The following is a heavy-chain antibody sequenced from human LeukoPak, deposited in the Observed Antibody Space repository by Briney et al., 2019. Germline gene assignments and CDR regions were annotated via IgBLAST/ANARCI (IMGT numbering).Heavy chain of an antibody. CDR2: INHSGST. D-gene: IGHD7-27*01. J-gene: IGHJ4*02. CDR3: ARGSSFTGD. V-gene: IGHV4-39*07. Sequence: SETLSLTCTVSGGSISSSSYYWGWIRQPPGKGLEWIGEINHSGSTNYNPSLKSRVTISVDTSKNQFSLKLSSVTAADTAVYYCARGSSFTGDWGQGTLVTVSS. CDR1: GGSISSSSYY.